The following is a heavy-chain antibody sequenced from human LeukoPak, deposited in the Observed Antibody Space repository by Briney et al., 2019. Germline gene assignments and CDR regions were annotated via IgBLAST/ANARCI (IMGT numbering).Heavy chain of an antibody. D-gene: IGHD6-13*01. CDR3: ATGGIIAAAHNWFDP. V-gene: IGHV1-69*13. Sequence: ASVKVSCKASGGTFSSYAISWVRQAPGQGLEWMGGIIPIFGSANYAQKFQGRVTITADESTSTAYMELSSLRSEDTAVYYCATGGIIAAAHNWFDPWGQGTLVTVSS. CDR2: IIPIFGSA. CDR1: GGTFSSYA. J-gene: IGHJ5*02.